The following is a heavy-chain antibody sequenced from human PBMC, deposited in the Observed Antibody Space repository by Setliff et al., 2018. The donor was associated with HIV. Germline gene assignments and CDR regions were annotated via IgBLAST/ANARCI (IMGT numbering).Heavy chain of an antibody. CDR2: VVPTIHEA. J-gene: IGHJ1*01. CDR1: GVTFNYSF. Sequence: SVKVSCKASGVTFNYSFITWVRQAPGQGLEWMGGVVPTIHEATYAQKFQGRVTITADESATTVYMEMSGLTSEGTAIYYCARGADASGYFYREYFQHWGQGTLGTVS. CDR3: ARGADASGYFYREYFQH. V-gene: IGHV1-69*13. D-gene: IGHD3-22*01.